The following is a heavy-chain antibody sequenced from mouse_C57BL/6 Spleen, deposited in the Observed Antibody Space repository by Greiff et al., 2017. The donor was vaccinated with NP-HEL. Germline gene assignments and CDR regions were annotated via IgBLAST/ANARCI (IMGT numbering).Heavy chain of an antibody. Sequence: QVQLQQPGAELVKPGASVKMSCKASGYTFTSYWITWVKQRPGQGLEWIGDIYPGSGSTNYNEQFKSKATLTVDTSSSTAYMQLNRLTSDDSAVYYCARSRNYGNYAAMDYWGQGTSVTVSS. CDR2: IYPGSGST. CDR1: GYTFTSYW. CDR3: ARSRNYGNYAAMDY. V-gene: IGHV1-55*01. J-gene: IGHJ4*01. D-gene: IGHD2-1*01.